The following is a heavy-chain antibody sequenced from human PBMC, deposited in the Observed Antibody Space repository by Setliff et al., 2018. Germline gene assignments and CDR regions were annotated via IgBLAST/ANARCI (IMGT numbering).Heavy chain of an antibody. Sequence: GESLKISCKGSGYGFSSYWIGWVRQMPGKGLEWMGIIYPGDSDTRYSPSFQGQVTISADKSISTAYLQWSSLKASDTAMYYCARYDSSGYHYYYGMDVWGQGTTVTVSS. CDR3: ARYDSSGYHYYYGMDV. D-gene: IGHD3-22*01. J-gene: IGHJ6*02. CDR1: GYGFSSYW. CDR2: IYPGDSDT. V-gene: IGHV5-51*01.